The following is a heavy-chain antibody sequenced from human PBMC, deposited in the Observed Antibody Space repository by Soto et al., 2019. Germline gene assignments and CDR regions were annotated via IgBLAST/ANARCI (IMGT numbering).Heavy chain of an antibody. V-gene: IGHV3-23*01. CDR3: AKPRLYYYGSGSPYDY. D-gene: IGHD3-10*01. CDR2: ISGSGGST. Sequence: GGSLRLSCAASGFTFSSYVMSWVRQAPGKGLEWVSAISGSGGSTYYADSAKGRFTISRDNSKNTLYLQMNSLRAEDTAVYYCAKPRLYYYGSGSPYDYWGQGTLVTVSS. J-gene: IGHJ4*02. CDR1: GFTFSSYV.